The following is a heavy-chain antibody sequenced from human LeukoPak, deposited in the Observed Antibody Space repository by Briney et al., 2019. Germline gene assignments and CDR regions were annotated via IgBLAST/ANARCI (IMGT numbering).Heavy chain of an antibody. D-gene: IGHD6-13*01. CDR3: AKDYKRGAAGTRLFDY. J-gene: IGHJ4*02. CDR1: GFTFSSYG. CDR2: ISYDGSNK. Sequence: GRSLRLSCAASGFTFSSYGMHWVRQAPGKGLEWVAVISYDGSNKYYADSVKGRFTISRDNSKNTLYLQMSSLRAEDTAVYYCAKDYKRGAAGTRLFDYWGQGTLVTVSS. V-gene: IGHV3-30*18.